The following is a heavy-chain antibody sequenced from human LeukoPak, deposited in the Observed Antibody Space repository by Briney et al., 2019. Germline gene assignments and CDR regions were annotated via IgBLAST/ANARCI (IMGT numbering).Heavy chain of an antibody. V-gene: IGHV1-8*01. CDR3: ASFRGNVAYYYYGMDV. CDR1: GYTFTGYD. CDR2: MNPNSGNT. J-gene: IGHJ6*02. Sequence: RASVKVSCKASGYTFTGYDINWVRQATGQGLEWMGWMNPNSGNTGYAQKFQGRVTMTRNTSISTAYMELSSLRSEDTAVYYCASFRGNVAYYYYGMDVWAKGPRSPSP. D-gene: IGHD2-21*01.